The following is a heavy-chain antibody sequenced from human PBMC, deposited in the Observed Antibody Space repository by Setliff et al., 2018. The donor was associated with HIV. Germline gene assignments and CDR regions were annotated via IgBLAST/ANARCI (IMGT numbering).Heavy chain of an antibody. CDR1: GYTFTSYY. CDR3: ARGYSSGWRAFDI. CDR2: INPSGGST. Sequence: ASVKVSCKAPGYTFTSYYMHWVRQAPGQGLEWMGIINPSGGSTSYAQKLQGRVTMTRDTSTSTVDMELSSLRSEDTAVYYRARGYSSGWRAFDIWGQGTMVTVSS. J-gene: IGHJ3*02. D-gene: IGHD6-19*01. V-gene: IGHV1-46*01.